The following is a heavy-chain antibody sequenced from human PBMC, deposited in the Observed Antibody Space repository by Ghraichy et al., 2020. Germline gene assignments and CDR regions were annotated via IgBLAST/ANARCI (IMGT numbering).Heavy chain of an antibody. CDR2: IRSKAYGGTT. D-gene: IGHD6-19*01. J-gene: IGHJ4*02. Sequence: GGSLRLSCTASGFTFGDYAMSWVRQAPGKGLEWVGFIRSKAYGGTTEYAASVKGRLTISRDDSKSIAYLQMNSLKTEDTAVYYCTRAAAGSNGYSSGCRGYYFDYWGQGTLVTVSS. CDR3: TRAAAGSNGYSSGCRGYYFDY. CDR1: GFTFGDYA. V-gene: IGHV3-49*04.